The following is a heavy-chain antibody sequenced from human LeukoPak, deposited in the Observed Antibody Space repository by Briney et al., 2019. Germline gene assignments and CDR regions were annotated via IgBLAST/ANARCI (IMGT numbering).Heavy chain of an antibody. CDR1: GGSISSYY. J-gene: IGHJ4*02. Sequence: SETLSLTCTVSGGSISSYYWSWIRQPPGKGLEWIGYIYYSGSTNYNPSLKSRVTISVDTSKNQFSLKLSSVTAADTAVYYCARGVTMVRGGINFDYWGQGTLVTVSS. V-gene: IGHV4-59*01. D-gene: IGHD3-10*01. CDR3: ARGVTMVRGGINFDY. CDR2: IYYSGST.